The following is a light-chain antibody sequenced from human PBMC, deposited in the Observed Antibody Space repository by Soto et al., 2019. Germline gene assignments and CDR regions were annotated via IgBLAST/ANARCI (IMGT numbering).Light chain of an antibody. CDR1: QSVSSN. J-gene: IGKJ4*01. V-gene: IGKV3-15*01. Sequence: EKVITQSPATLSVSPGERATLSCRASQSVSSNLAWYQQKPGQAPRLLIYGASTRATGIPARFSGSGSGTEFTLTISRLQSEDFAVYYCQEYNNWHPITFGGGTKVDI. CDR2: GAS. CDR3: QEYNNWHPIT.